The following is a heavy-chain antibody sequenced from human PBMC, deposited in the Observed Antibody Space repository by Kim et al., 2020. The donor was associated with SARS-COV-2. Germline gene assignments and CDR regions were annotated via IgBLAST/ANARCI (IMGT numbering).Heavy chain of an antibody. V-gene: IGHV3-33*01. J-gene: IGHJ4*02. D-gene: IGHD3-22*01. CDR3: AREREYYYDSSAFDY. CDR2: IWYDGSNK. CDR1: GFTFSSYG. Sequence: GGSLRLSCAASGFTFSSYGMHWVRQAPGKGLEWVAVIWYDGSNKYYADSVKGRFTISRDNSKNTLYLQMNSLRAEDTAVYYCAREREYYYDSSAFDYWGQGTLVTVSS.